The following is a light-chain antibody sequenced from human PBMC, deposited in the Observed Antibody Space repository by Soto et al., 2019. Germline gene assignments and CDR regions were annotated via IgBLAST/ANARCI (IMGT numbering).Light chain of an antibody. CDR1: QSISSW. V-gene: IGKV1-5*03. Sequence: DIQMTQSPSTLSASVGDIVTITCRASQSISSWLAWYQQKPGKAPKLLIYKASSLESGVPSRFSGSGSGTEFTLTISSLQPDDFATYDCQQYDTYPRTFGQGTKVEIK. CDR3: QQYDTYPRT. J-gene: IGKJ1*01. CDR2: KAS.